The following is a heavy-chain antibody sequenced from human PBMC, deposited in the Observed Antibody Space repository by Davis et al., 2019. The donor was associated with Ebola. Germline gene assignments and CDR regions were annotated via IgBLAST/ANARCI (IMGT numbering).Heavy chain of an antibody. D-gene: IGHD1-26*01. Sequence: GESLKISCAASGFTFSGSAMHWVRQASGKGLEWVGRIRSKANSYATAYAASVKGRFTISRDDSKNTAYLQMNSLKTEDTAVYYCTTDLLVWELLRTDVGYWGQGTLVTVSS. CDR1: GFTFSGSA. CDR3: TTDLLVWELLRTDVGY. J-gene: IGHJ4*02. V-gene: IGHV3-73*01. CDR2: IRSKANSYAT.